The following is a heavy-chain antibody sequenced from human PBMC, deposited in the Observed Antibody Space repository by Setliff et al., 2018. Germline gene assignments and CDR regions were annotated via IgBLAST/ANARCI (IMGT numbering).Heavy chain of an antibody. Sequence: SLTCTVSGDSISSRRNYWGWFRQPAGKELEWIGQVYTSWSTNYNPSLKSRVAISLDTSKNQFSLSLTSVTAADTAVYYCARMSGFQYIDVWDKGTTVTVSS. D-gene: IGHD3-3*01. V-gene: IGHV4-61*09. J-gene: IGHJ6*03. CDR2: VYTSWST. CDR1: GDSISSRRNY. CDR3: ARMSGFQYIDV.